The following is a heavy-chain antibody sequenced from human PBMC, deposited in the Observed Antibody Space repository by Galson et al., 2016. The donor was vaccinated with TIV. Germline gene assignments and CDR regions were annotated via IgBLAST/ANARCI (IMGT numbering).Heavy chain of an antibody. J-gene: IGHJ3*02. CDR3: ARGYCSRTDCFRAFDI. CDR2: ISHSGST. Sequence: ETLSLTCGVSGGFISNSNWWSWVRQPPGKGLEWIGEISHSGSTNYNPSLKSRVTISVDESSTHFSLNLNSVTAADTAVYFCARGYCSRTDCFRAFDILGHGTMVTVSS. V-gene: IGHV4-4*01. CDR1: GGFISNSNW. D-gene: IGHD2-2*01.